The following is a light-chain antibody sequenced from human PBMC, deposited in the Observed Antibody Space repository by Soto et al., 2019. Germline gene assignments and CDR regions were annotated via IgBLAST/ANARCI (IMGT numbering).Light chain of an antibody. CDR1: SSNIGTYNY. CDR3: SSYAGSWV. CDR2: EVS. V-gene: IGLV2-14*01. Sequence: QSALTQPASVSGSPGQSITISCTGTSSNIGTYNYVSWYRQHPGTAPKLIIYEVSRRPSGVSNRFSASKSGNTASLTISGLQAEDEADYFCSSYAGSWVFGGGTKVTVL. J-gene: IGLJ3*02.